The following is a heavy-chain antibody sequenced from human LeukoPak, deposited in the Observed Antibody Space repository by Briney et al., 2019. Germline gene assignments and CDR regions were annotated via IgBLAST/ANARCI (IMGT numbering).Heavy chain of an antibody. CDR2: IYYSGST. Sequence: PSETLSLTCTVSGGSISSYYWSWIRQPPGKGLEWIGYIYYSGSTNYNPSLKSRVTIPVDTSKNQFSLKLSSVTAADTAVYYCAGLWFGESPVDYWGQGTLVTVSS. V-gene: IGHV4-59*08. D-gene: IGHD3-10*01. CDR1: GGSISSYY. J-gene: IGHJ4*02. CDR3: AGLWFGESPVDY.